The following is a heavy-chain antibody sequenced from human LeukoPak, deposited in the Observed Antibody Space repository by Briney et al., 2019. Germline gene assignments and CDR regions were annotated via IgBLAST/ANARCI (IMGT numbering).Heavy chain of an antibody. CDR3: ATLHFYAMGV. Sequence: GGSLRLSCAASGFTFSSYAMIWIRQAPGKGLEWVAFISGSGTDTFYADSVKGRFSISKDNTRDSLSLQMTSLSAEDTAMYYCATLHFYAMGVWGQGTTVTVSS. V-gene: IGHV3-23*01. CDR1: GFTFSSYA. J-gene: IGHJ6*01. CDR2: ISGSGTDT.